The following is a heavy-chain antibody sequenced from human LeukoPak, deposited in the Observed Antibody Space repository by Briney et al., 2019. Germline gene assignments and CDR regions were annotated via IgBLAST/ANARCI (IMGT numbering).Heavy chain of an antibody. J-gene: IGHJ4*02. CDR2: ISYDGSNK. CDR1: GFTFSSHG. V-gene: IGHV3-30*18. D-gene: IGHD2-2*01. Sequence: GGSLRLSCAASGFTFSSHGMHWVRQAPGKGLEWVAVISYDGSNKYYADSVKGRFTISRDNSKNTLYLQMNSLRAEDTAVHYCAKGSHIVVVPAAADYWGQGTLVTVSS. CDR3: AKGSHIVVVPAAADY.